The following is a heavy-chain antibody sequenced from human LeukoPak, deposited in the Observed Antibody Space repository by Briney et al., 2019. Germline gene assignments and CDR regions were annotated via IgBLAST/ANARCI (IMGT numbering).Heavy chain of an antibody. CDR1: GGSISSSSYY. D-gene: IGHD7-27*01. CDR3: ARRIPLGSDGELDY. V-gene: IGHV4-39*01. Sequence: PSETLSLTCTVSGGSISSSSYYWGWIRQPPGKGLEWIGSIYYSGSTYYNPSLKSRVTISVDTSKNQFSLKLSSVTAADTAVYYCARRIPLGSDGELDYWGQGTLVTVSS. J-gene: IGHJ4*02. CDR2: IYYSGST.